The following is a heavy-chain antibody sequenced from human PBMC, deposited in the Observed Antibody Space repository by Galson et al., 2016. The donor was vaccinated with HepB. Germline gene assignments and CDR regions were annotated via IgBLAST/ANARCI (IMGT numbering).Heavy chain of an antibody. CDR2: VYSDGFT. CDR1: GFNVLTKY. V-gene: IGHV3-53*01. J-gene: IGHJ3*01. Sequence: SLRLSCAASGFNVLTKYITWVRQSPAKGLEWVSVVYSDGFTDYADSVRGRFTISRDTSENTVYLQLNSLRAEDTALYYCARGLTTAPRSALNVWGQGTMVTVSS. D-gene: IGHD1-1*01. CDR3: ARGLTTAPRSALNV.